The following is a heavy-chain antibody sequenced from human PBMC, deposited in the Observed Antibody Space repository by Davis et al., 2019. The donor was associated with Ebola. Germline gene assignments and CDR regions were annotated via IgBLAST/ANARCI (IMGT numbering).Heavy chain of an antibody. D-gene: IGHD6-19*01. CDR2: ISSNGGST. CDR3: AKGTNRIAVAGMGQNN. Sequence: GESLKISCAASGFTFSSYAMHWVRQAPGKGLEYVSAISSNGGSTYYANSVKGRFTISRDNSKNTLYLQVNSLRVEDTAVYHCAKGTNRIAVAGMGQNNWGPGTLVTVSS. CDR1: GFTFSSYA. J-gene: IGHJ4*02. V-gene: IGHV3-64*01.